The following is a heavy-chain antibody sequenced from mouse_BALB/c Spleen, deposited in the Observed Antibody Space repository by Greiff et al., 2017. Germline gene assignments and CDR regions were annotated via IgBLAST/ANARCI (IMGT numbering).Heavy chain of an antibody. CDR3: ARSYYGSRGFAY. CDR2: ISYSGST. Sequence: LQESGPGLVKPSQSLSLTCTVTGYSITSDYAWNWIRQFPGNKLEWMGYISYSGSTSYNPSLKSRISITRDTSKNQFFLQLNSVTTEDTATYYCARSYYGSRGFAYWGQGTLVTVSA. V-gene: IGHV3-2*02. CDR1: GYSITSDYA. D-gene: IGHD1-1*01. J-gene: IGHJ3*01.